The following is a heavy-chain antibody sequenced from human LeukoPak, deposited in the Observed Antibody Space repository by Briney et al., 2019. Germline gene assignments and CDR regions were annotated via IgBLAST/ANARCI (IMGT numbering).Heavy chain of an antibody. CDR3: ARVRGYSYGYLIPKKDNWFDP. CDR1: GFSFSSYE. D-gene: IGHD5-18*01. CDR2: ISSSGSTI. V-gene: IGHV3-48*03. J-gene: IGHJ5*02. Sequence: GGSLRLSCAASGFSFSSYEMNWVRQAPGKGLEWVSYISSSGSTIYKADSVKGRFTISRDNAKNSLYLQMNSLRAEDTAVYYCARVRGYSYGYLIPKKDNWFDPWGQGTLVTVSS.